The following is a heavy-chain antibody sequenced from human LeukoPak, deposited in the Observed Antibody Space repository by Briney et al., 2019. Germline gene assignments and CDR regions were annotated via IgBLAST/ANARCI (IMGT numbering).Heavy chain of an antibody. V-gene: IGHV1-2*06. J-gene: IGHJ5*02. CDR2: INPNNGAA. D-gene: IGHD2-21*01. CDR1: GYTFTGYY. CDR3: ARDLKYQLLLGWFDP. Sequence: ASVKVSCKASGYTFTGYYIHWVRQAPGQGLEWMGRINPNNGAANYAQKFQGRVTVTRDTTISIVYMELRRLRSDDTAVYYCARDLKYQLLLGWFDPWGQASLVTVSS.